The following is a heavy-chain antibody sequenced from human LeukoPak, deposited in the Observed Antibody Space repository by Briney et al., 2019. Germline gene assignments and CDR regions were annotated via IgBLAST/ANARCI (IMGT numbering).Heavy chain of an antibody. CDR2: IRYDGSNK. V-gene: IGHV3-30*02. D-gene: IGHD3-22*01. Sequence: GGSLRLSCAASGFTFSSYGMHWVRQAPGKGLEWVAFIRYDGSNKYYADSVKGRFTISRDNSKNTLYLQMNSLRAEDTAVYYCARGFTMIVVVITSPADYWGQGTLVTVSS. J-gene: IGHJ4*02. CDR3: ARGFTMIVVVITSPADY. CDR1: GFTFSSYG.